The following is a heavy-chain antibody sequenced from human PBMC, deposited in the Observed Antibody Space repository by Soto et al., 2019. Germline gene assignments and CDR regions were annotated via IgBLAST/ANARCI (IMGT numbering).Heavy chain of an antibody. J-gene: IGHJ4*02. CDR2: ISYDGSNK. Sequence: XVSLRLSCAASGFTFSSYAMHWVRQAPGKGLEWVAVISYDGSNKYYADSVKGQFTISRDNSKNTLYLQMNSLRAEDTAVYYCARESRYFDWLLDYWGQGTLVTVSS. D-gene: IGHD3-9*01. CDR1: GFTFSSYA. CDR3: ARESRYFDWLLDY. V-gene: IGHV3-30-3*01.